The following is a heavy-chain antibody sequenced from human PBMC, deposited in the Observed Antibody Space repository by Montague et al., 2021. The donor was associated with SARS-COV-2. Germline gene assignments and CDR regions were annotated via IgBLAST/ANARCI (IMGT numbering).Heavy chain of an antibody. V-gene: IGHV3-48*03. J-gene: IGHJ4*02. CDR1: GFTFSYFE. Sequence: SLRLSCAASGFTFSYFEMNWVRQAPGKGLEWISYISGASTTIYYADSVKGRFTISRDNAKNSLYLQMNSLRAEDTAVYYCARDLVVTDGISDYWGQATLVTVSS. CDR3: ARDLVVTDGISDY. D-gene: IGHD2-8*02. CDR2: ISGASTTI.